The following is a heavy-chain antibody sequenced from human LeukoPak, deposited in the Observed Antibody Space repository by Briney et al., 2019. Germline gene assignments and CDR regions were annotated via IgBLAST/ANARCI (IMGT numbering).Heavy chain of an antibody. CDR3: ARDSLDSSGWYYFDY. D-gene: IGHD6-19*01. Sequence: GRSLRLSCAASGFTFSSYGMHWVRQAPGKGLEWVAVIWYDGSNKYYADSVKGRFTISRDNSKNTLYLQMNSLRAEDTAVYYCARDSLDSSGWYYFDYWGRGTLVSVSS. CDR2: IWYDGSNK. CDR1: GFTFSSYG. J-gene: IGHJ4*02. V-gene: IGHV3-33*01.